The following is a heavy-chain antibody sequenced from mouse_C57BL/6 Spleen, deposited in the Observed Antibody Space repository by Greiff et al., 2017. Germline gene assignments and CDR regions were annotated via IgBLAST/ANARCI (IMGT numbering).Heavy chain of an antibody. D-gene: IGHD2-4*01. CDR3: ARAGLRRGGDAMDY. J-gene: IGHJ4*01. Sequence: EVQVVESGGDLVKPGGSLKLSCAASGFTFSSYGMSWVRQTPDKRLEWVATISSGGSYTYYPDSVKGRFTISRDNAKNTLYLQMSSLKSEDTAMYYCARAGLRRGGDAMDYWGQGTSVTVSS. V-gene: IGHV5-6*01. CDR1: GFTFSSYG. CDR2: ISSGGSYT.